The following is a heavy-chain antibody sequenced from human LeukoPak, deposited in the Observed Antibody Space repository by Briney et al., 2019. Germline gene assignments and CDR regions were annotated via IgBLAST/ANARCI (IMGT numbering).Heavy chain of an antibody. CDR2: IYYSGST. D-gene: IGHD5-12*01. CDR1: GGSISSGDYY. J-gene: IGHJ4*02. Sequence: SQTLSLTCTVSGGSISSGDYYWSWIRQPPGKGLEWIGYIYYSGSTYYNPSLKSRVTISVDTSKNQFSLKLSSVTAADTAVYYCARERRGYSGYEFDYWGQGTLVTVSS. V-gene: IGHV4-30-4*01. CDR3: ARERRGYSGYEFDY.